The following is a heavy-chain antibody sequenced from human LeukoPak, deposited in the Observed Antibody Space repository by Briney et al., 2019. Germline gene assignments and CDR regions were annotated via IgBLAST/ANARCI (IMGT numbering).Heavy chain of an antibody. D-gene: IGHD2-2*01. CDR1: GFTFSSYS. Sequence: GGSLRLSCAASGFTFSSYSMNWVRQAPGKGLGWVSSISSSSSYIYYADSVKGRFTISRDNAKNSLYLQMNSLRAEDTAVYYCARELSDIVVVPAADTYYMDVWGKGTTVTVPS. J-gene: IGHJ6*03. CDR3: ARELSDIVVVPAADTYYMDV. V-gene: IGHV3-21*01. CDR2: ISSSSSYI.